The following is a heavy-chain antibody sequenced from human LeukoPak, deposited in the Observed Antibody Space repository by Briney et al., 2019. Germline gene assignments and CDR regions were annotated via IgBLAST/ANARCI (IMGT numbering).Heavy chain of an antibody. CDR1: GGSFSGYY. CDR3: ARATYYYDSSGYFPDFDY. J-gene: IGHJ4*02. D-gene: IGHD3-22*01. CDR2: INHSGST. V-gene: IGHV4-34*01. Sequence: SETLSLTCAVYGGSFSGYYWSWTRQPPGKGLEWIGEINHSGSTNYNPSLKSRVTISVDTSKNQFSLKLSSVTAADTAVYYCARATYYYDSSGYFPDFDYWGQGTLVTVSS.